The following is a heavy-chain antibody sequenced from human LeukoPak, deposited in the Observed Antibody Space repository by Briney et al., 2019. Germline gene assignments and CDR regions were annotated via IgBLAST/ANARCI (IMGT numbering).Heavy chain of an antibody. J-gene: IGHJ6*03. Sequence: PSEILSLTCAVSGYSISSGYYWGWFRQPPGKGLEWIGCIFHSGNTYYNPSLKSRVSISVDTSKNHFSLKLTSVTAADSAVYYCARQGGSSSPYYYYYMDVWGKGTTVTVSS. CDR2: IFHSGNT. V-gene: IGHV4-38-2*01. D-gene: IGHD6-13*01. CDR1: GYSISSGYY. CDR3: ARQGGSSSPYYYYYMDV.